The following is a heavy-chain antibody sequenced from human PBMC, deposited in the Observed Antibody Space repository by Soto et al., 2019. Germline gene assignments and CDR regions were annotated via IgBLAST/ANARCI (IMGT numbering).Heavy chain of an antibody. V-gene: IGHV4-59*01. CDR3: ARHLNYNYFDY. CDR1: GASIISYY. D-gene: IGHD3-10*01. CDR2: IYHSGTT. Sequence: SETLSLTCSVSGASIISYYCIFIRQPPGKGLEWLGYIYHSGTTSYNPSLQSRVTISLDTSKNQFSLKLTSATAADTAVYYCARHLNYNYFDYWGQGTLVTVSS. J-gene: IGHJ4*02.